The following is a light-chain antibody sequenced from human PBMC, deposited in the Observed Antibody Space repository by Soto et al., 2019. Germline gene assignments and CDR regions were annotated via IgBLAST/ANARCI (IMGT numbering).Light chain of an antibody. CDR3: QQYDIYSGT. CDR2: DAS. V-gene: IGKV1-5*01. CDR1: QGVGDW. Sequence: IQMTQSPSTLSASVGEKVTITCRASQGVGDWLAWYQQKPGKAPKLLISDASDLQRGVPSSFNGSGSGTEYTRSINSLQSDDFATYYCQQYDIYSGTFGQVTRVEIK. J-gene: IGKJ1*01.